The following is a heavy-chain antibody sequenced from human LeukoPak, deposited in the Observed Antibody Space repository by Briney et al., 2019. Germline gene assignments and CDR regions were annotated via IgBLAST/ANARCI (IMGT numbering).Heavy chain of an antibody. D-gene: IGHD3-10*01. Sequence: GASVKVPCKASGYIFTNYYMHWVRQAPGQGLEWMGIINPSGGSTTYAQKFQGRVTMTRDTSTSTVYMELSSLRSEDTAVYYCARDHGSAYYRAPRHWGQGTLVTASS. V-gene: IGHV1-46*01. CDR3: ARDHGSAYYRAPRH. CDR1: GYIFTNYY. J-gene: IGHJ4*02. CDR2: INPSGGST.